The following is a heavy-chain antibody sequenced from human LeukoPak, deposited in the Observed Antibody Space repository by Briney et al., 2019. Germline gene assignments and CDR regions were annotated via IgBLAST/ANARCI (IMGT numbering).Heavy chain of an antibody. D-gene: IGHD4-17*01. CDR2: IIPIFGTA. V-gene: IGHV1-69*06. CDR3: ARWLYGDYYFDY. Sequence: ASVKVSCKSSRYTFSGHYIHWVRQAPGQGLEWMGGIIPIFGTANYAQKFQGRVTITADKSTSTAYMELSSLRSEDTGVYYCARWLYGDYYFDYWGQGTLVTVSS. CDR1: RYTFSGHY. J-gene: IGHJ4*02.